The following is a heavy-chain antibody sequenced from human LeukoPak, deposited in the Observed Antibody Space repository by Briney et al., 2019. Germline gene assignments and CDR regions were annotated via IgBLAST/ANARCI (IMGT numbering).Heavy chain of an antibody. CDR3: ARDDYGSGSFDY. V-gene: IGHV1-8*01. D-gene: IGHD3-10*01. CDR2: MNPNSGNT. Sequence: VASVKVSCKASGYTFTSYGINWVRQATGQGLEWMGWMNPNSGNTGYAQKFQGRVTMTRNTSVSTAYMELSRLRSDDTAVYYCARDDYGSGSFDYWGQGPLVTVSS. CDR1: GYTFTSYG. J-gene: IGHJ4*02.